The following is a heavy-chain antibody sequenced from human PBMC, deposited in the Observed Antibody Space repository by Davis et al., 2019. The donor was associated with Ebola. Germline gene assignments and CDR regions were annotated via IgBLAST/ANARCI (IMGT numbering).Heavy chain of an antibody. Sequence: GGSLRLSCVASGFTFSSVGMNWVRQAPGKGLEWVAVVSFDETYKNYADSVKGRFTISKDNSKNTVSLQMNSLRAEDTAVYYCAREGYGDIIGDWGQGTLVTVSS. CDR1: GFTFSSVG. D-gene: IGHD1-20*01. CDR2: VSFDETYK. V-gene: IGHV3-30*03. J-gene: IGHJ4*02. CDR3: AREGYGDIIGD.